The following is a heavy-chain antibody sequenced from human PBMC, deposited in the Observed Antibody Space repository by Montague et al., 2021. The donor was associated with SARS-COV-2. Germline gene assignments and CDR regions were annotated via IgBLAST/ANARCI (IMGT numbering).Heavy chain of an antibody. CDR3: AGSQHCGSDCYLAY. V-gene: IGHV5-10-1*01. CDR2: INPADSRT. J-gene: IGHJ4*02. Sequence: QSVAEVKTSGESLRISCRGSGYDFTTYWISWVRQMPGKGLEWIGRINPADSRTNYSPSFQGQVTISVDKSITTAYLQWSSLKASDTAMYFCAGSQHCGSDCYLAYWGQGSLVTVSS. D-gene: IGHD2-21*02. CDR1: GYDFTTYW.